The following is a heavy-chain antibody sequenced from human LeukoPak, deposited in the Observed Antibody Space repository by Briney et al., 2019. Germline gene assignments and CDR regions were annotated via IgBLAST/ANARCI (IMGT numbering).Heavy chain of an antibody. CDR1: GFTFSSYG. CDR2: IWYDGSNK. J-gene: IGHJ4*02. V-gene: IGHV3-33*01. D-gene: IGHD2-8*01. Sequence: HPGGSLRLSCAASGFTFSSYGMHWVRQAPGKGLEWVAVIWYDGSNKYYADSVKGRLTISRDNSKNTLYLQMNSLRAEDTAVYYCARDCTNGVCYSGFDYWGQGTLVTSPQ. CDR3: ARDCTNGVCYSGFDY.